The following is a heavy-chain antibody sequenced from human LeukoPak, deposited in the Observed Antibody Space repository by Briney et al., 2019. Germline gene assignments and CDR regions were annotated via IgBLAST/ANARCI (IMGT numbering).Heavy chain of an antibody. D-gene: IGHD3-16*02. CDR1: GYTFTSYG. CDR2: ISAYNGNT. V-gene: IGHV1-18*01. J-gene: IGHJ4*02. Sequence: ASVKVSCKASGYTFTSYGISWVRQAPGQGLEGMGWISAYNGNTNYAQKLQGRVTMATDTSTSTAYMELRSLRSDDPAVYYCARGHNSDDYVWGRYRLPSTPTIFDYWGQGTLVTVSS. CDR3: ARGHNSDDYVWGRYRLPSTPTIFDY.